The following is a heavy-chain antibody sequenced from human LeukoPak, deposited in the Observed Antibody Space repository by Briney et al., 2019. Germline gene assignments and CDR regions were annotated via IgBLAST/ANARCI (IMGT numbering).Heavy chain of an antibody. CDR1: GYTFTSYG. Sequence: ASVKVSCKASGYTFTSYGISWVRQAPGQGLEWMGGISAYNGNTNYAQKLQGRVTMTTDTSTSTAYMELRSLRSDDTAVYYCARYHYYDSSGYGGYFDYWGQGTLDTVSS. D-gene: IGHD3-22*01. CDR3: ARYHYYDSSGYGGYFDY. CDR2: ISAYNGNT. J-gene: IGHJ4*02. V-gene: IGHV1-18*01.